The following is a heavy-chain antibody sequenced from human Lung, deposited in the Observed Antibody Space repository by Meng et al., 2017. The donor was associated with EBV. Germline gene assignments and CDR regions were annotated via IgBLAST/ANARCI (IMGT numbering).Heavy chain of an antibody. J-gene: IGHJ4*02. CDR3: AHRHRLRDFDY. V-gene: IGHV2-5*02. CDR2: IYWDDDK. D-gene: IGHD4-17*01. CDR1: GFSLRTRGVG. Sequence: QITLKGSGPTLGQPTPTLTLTCTLSGFSLRTRGVGLGWSRQHPGKALVGLALIYWDDDKRYSPSLKSRRTITKETTKNHVVLTLTNIDPVETATYYCAHRHRLRDFDYWGQGTLVTVSS.